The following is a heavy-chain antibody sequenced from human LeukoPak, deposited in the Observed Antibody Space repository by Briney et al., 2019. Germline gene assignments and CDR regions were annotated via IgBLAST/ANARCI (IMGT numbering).Heavy chain of an antibody. CDR1: VFTFTIFG. J-gene: IGHJ2*01. CDR3: AKRSEMTVAISGGGRWYLDL. V-gene: IGHV3-23*01. CDR2: ISGRGEKT. D-gene: IGHD4-17*01. Sequence: GRTLRLSCAPSVFTFTIFGTSGGPDTPGKGLERGSAISGRGEKTTYADSAKGRLTFSRDNSQNTLYLQMDILTRQDTPIYYCAKRSEMTVAISGGGRWYLDLWGRGTLVTVSS.